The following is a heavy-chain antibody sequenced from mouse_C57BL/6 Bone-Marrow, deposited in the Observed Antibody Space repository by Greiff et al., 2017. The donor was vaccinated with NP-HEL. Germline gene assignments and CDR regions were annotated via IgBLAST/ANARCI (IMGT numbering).Heavy chain of an antibody. CDR1: YFAFMASA. CDR3: AREGMDSNPYAMDY. CDR2: FTMYSDAT. Sequence: QVQLQHSGAELVRPGSSVKLSCKASYFAFMASAMHWVKQRPGHGLEWIGSFTMYSDATEYSENFKGKATLTANTSSSTAYMELSSLTSEDSAVYYCAREGMDSNPYAMDYWGQGTSVTVSS. J-gene: IGHJ4*01. D-gene: IGHD2-5*01. V-gene: IGHV1-49*01.